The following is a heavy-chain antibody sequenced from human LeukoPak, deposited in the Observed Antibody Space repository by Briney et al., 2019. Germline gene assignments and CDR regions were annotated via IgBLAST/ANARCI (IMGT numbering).Heavy chain of an antibody. V-gene: IGHV1-69*04. J-gene: IGHJ4*02. CDR2: IIPILGIA. CDR3: ASAPHSSSWYLPDY. CDR1: GGTFSSYA. D-gene: IGHD6-13*01. Sequence: SVKVSCKASGGTFSSYAISWVRQAPGQGLEWMGRIIPILGIANYAQKFQGRVTITADKSTSTAYMELSSLRSEDTAVYYCASAPHSSSWYLPDYWGQATLVSVSS.